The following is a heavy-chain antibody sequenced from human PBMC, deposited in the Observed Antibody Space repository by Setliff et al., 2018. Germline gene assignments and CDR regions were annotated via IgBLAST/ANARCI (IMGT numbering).Heavy chain of an antibody. CDR1: GFTFSTYN. V-gene: IGHV3-48*01. Sequence: HPGGSLRLSCAASGFTFSTYNMNWVRQAPGQGLAWVSYISFSSSTIYYADSVKGRFTISRDNAKNSLYLQMNSLRAEDRAVYYCARDHGELGQERRTHFFRHWGQGTLVTVSS. J-gene: IGHJ1*01. CDR2: ISFSSSTI. CDR3: ARDHGELGQERRTHFFRH. D-gene: IGHD1-1*01.